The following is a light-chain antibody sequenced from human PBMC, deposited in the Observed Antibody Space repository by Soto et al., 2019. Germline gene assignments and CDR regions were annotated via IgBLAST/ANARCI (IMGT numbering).Light chain of an antibody. CDR3: HQRSNWPPFT. CDR1: QSVSSA. J-gene: IGKJ3*01. V-gene: IGKV3-11*01. CDR2: GAS. Sequence: EIVLTQSPATLSLSPGERATLSCRASQSVSSALAWYQQKPGQAPRLLIYGASNRATGIPARFSGSGSGTDFTLPISSLEPEDFAVYYCHQRSNWPPFTFGPGAKVEIK.